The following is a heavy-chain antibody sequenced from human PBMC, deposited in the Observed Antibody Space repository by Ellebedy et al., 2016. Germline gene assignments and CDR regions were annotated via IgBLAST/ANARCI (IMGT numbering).Heavy chain of an antibody. CDR3: AREVDYDYVWGCFDY. CDR1: GFSLSRIY. Sequence: LTCVVSGFSLSRIYLRWVRQTPGKGLEWVSAIYAGGSTFYAYPVKGRFTISSDNSKNTLYLQMNSLRAEATAVYYCAREVDYDYVWGCFDYWGQGTLVTVSS. D-gene: IGHD3-16*01. J-gene: IGHJ4*02. V-gene: IGHV3-53*05. CDR2: IYAGGST.